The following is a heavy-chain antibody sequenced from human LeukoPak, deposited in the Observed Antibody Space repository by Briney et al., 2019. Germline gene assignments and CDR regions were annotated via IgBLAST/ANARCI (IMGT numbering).Heavy chain of an antibody. CDR2: ITSDGIST. J-gene: IGHJ4*02. V-gene: IGHV3-74*03. Sequence: GGSLRLSCAASGFIFSGTWMHWVRQPPGKGLVWVARITSDGISTTYAESVKGRFTISRDNAKNTLYLQMNSLRAEDTAVYYCARDWYHAIDYWGQGALVTVSS. CDR3: ARDWYHAIDY. D-gene: IGHD2-2*01. CDR1: GFIFSGTW.